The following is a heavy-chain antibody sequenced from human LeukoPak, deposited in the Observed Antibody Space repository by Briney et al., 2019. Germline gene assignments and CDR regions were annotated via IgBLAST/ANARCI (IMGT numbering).Heavy chain of an antibody. Sequence: GGSLRLSCAASGFTFSSYEMNWVRQAPGQGLEWVSYISSSGSTIDYADSVKGRFTIYRDNAKNSLYLQMNSLRAEDTAVYYCAELGITMIGGVWGKGTTVTISS. CDR1: GFTFSSYE. CDR3: AELGITMIGGV. D-gene: IGHD3-10*02. CDR2: ISSSGSTI. V-gene: IGHV3-48*03. J-gene: IGHJ6*04.